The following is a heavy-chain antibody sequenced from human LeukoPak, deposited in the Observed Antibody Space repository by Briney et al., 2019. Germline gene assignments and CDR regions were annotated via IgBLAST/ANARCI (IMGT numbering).Heavy chain of an antibody. CDR2: IIPIFGTA. CDR1: GGTFSSYA. Sequence: SVKVSCKASGGTFSSYAISWVRQAPGQGLEWMGRIIPIFGTANYAQKFQGRVTITTDESTSTAYMELSSLRSEDTAVYYCATEIGHYDFLTGYYADIDYWGQGTLVTVSS. J-gene: IGHJ4*02. V-gene: IGHV1-69*05. CDR3: ATEIGHYDFLTGYYADIDY. D-gene: IGHD3-9*01.